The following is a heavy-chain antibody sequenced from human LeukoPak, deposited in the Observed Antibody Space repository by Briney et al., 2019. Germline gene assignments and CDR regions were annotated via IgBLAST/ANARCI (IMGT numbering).Heavy chain of an antibody. Sequence: SETLSLTCAVYGGSFSGYYWSWIRQPPGKGLEWIGEINHSGSTNYNPSLKSRVTISVDTSKNQFSLKLSSVTAADTAVYYCARGFRYYDSSGYYYPAFDIRGQGTMVTVSS. V-gene: IGHV4-34*01. CDR2: INHSGST. J-gene: IGHJ3*02. CDR1: GGSFSGYY. D-gene: IGHD3-22*01. CDR3: ARGFRYYDSSGYYYPAFDI.